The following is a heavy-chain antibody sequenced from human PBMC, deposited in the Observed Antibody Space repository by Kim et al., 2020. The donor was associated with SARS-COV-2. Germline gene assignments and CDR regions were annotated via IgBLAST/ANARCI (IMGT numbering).Heavy chain of an antibody. V-gene: IGHV3-7*01. Sequence: GGSLRLSCAASGFTFNDHWMTWVRQAPGKGLEWVANIKQDGSDKYYADSVKGRFTISRDNAKNVLYVQLDSLRVEDTAVYHCARGRYTSGWYPDYFDYWGQGTLVTVSS. J-gene: IGHJ4*02. CDR2: IKQDGSDK. CDR3: ARGRYTSGWYPDYFDY. CDR1: GFTFNDHW. D-gene: IGHD6-19*01.